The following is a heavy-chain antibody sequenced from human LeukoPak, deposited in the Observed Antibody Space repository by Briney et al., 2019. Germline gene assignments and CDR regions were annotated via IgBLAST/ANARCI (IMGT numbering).Heavy chain of an antibody. CDR3: AGTHYYDSSGYYYSPFDY. CDR2: IYYSGST. V-gene: IGHV4-39*01. Sequence: SETLSLTCTVSGGSISSSSYYWGWIRQPPGKGLEWIGSIYYSGSTYYNPSLKSRVTFSVDTSKNQFSLKLSSVTAADTAMYYCAGTHYYDSSGYYYSPFDYWGQGTLVTVSS. D-gene: IGHD3-22*01. CDR1: GGSISSSSYY. J-gene: IGHJ4*02.